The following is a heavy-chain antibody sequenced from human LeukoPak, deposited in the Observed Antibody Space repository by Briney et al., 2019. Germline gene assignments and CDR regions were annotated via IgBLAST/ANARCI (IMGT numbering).Heavy chain of an antibody. CDR3: ARHEQAAVYDAFDI. CDR1: GGSISSSSYY. J-gene: IGHJ3*02. CDR2: IYYSGST. V-gene: IGHV4-39*01. D-gene: IGHD6-13*01. Sequence: SETPSLTCTVSGGSISSSSYYWGWIRQPPGKGLEWIGSIYYSGSTYYNPSLKSRVTISVDTSKNQFSLKLSSVTAADTAVYYCARHEQAAVYDAFDIWGQGTMVTVSS.